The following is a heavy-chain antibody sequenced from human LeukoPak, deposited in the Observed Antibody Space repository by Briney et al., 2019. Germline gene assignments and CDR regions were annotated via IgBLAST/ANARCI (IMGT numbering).Heavy chain of an antibody. J-gene: IGHJ5*02. D-gene: IGHD6-19*01. CDR3: ARDLGDSSGWYQPNWFDP. V-gene: IGHV3-7*03. CDR2: INQDGSQK. Sequence: PGGSLRLSCATSGFTLSNFWMSWVRQAPGKGLEWVADINQDGSQKYYRDSVKGRFTISRDNAKNSLYLEMNSLSAEDTAVYYCARDLGDSSGWYQPNWFDPWGQGTLVTVSS. CDR1: GFTLSNFW.